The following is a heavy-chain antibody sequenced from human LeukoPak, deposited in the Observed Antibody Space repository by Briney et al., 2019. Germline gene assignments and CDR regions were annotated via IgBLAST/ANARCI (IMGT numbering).Heavy chain of an antibody. D-gene: IGHD5-18*01. J-gene: IGHJ3*01. CDR1: GFTFSSYE. V-gene: IGHV3-48*03. Sequence: QSGGSLRLSCAASGFTFSSYEMNWVRQAPGKGLEWVSYISSSGSTIYYADSVKGRFTISRDNSKNTLYLEMNSLRPDDTAVYYCARDRGYTYGHPLDFWGQGTMVTV. CDR2: ISSSGSTI. CDR3: ARDRGYTYGHPLDF.